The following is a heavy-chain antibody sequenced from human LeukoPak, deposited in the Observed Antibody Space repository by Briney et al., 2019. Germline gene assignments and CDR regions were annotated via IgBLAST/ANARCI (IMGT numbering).Heavy chain of an antibody. J-gene: IGHJ4*02. CDR2: IRFDGSTK. CDR1: GFTFSNYG. D-gene: IGHD3-22*01. V-gene: IGHV3-30*02. CDR3: ARLDSSGFDY. Sequence: GGSLRLSCATSGFTFSNYGMHWVRQAPGKGLEWVAFIRFDGSTKYYADSVKGRFTISRDNAKKSLYLQMNSLRAEDTAVYYCARLDSSGFDYWGQGTLVSVSS.